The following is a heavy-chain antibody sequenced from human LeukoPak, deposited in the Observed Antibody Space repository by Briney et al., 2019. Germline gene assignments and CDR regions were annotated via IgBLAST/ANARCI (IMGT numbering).Heavy chain of an antibody. V-gene: IGHV1-69*13. Sequence: ASVKVSCKASGYTFTGYYMHWVRQAPGQGLEWMGGIIPIFGTANYAQKFQGRVTITADESTSTAYMELSSLRSEDTAVYYCARDWEVDPWGQGTLVTVSS. CDR1: GYTFTGYY. D-gene: IGHD1-26*01. CDR3: ARDWEVDP. J-gene: IGHJ5*02. CDR2: IIPIFGTA.